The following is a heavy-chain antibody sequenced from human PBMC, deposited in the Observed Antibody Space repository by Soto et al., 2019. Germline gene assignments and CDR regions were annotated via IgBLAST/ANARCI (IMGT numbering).Heavy chain of an antibody. J-gene: IGHJ4*02. CDR1: SAPVSSSTYT. Sequence: SETLSLTCTVSSAPVSSSTYTWGWIRQPPGKGLEWIGSIYYSGSTDYDPSLKSRVTISVDTSKNQFSLKLSSVTAADTAVYYCARRWGTYFDFWGQGTLVTVSS. CDR3: ARRWGTYFDF. V-gene: IGHV4-39*07. D-gene: IGHD7-27*01. CDR2: IYYSGST.